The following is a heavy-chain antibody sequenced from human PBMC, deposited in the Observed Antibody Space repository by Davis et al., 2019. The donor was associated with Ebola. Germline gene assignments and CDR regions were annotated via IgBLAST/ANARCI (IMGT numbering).Heavy chain of an antibody. CDR1: GYIFTSYA. Sequence: AASVKVSCKASGYIFTSYAMHWVRQAPGQRLEWMGWINAGNGDTKYSQKFRGRVTITRDTSASTAYMELSSLRSEDTAVYYCARAYYDSSGYYYSWGQGTLVTVSS. CDR3: ARAYYDSSGYYYS. D-gene: IGHD3-22*01. V-gene: IGHV1-3*01. J-gene: IGHJ4*02. CDR2: INAGNGDT.